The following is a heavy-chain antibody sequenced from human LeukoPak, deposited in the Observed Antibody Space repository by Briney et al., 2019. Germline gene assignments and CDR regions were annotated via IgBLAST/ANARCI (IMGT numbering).Heavy chain of an antibody. D-gene: IGHD3-22*01. CDR3: ARGGDYDSSGLYNDGFDI. J-gene: IGHJ3*02. CDR1: GGSISTYY. CDR2: IYYSGNT. V-gene: IGHV4-59*01. Sequence: KPSETLSLTCTVSGGSISTYYWTWIRQPPGKGLEWIGYIYYSGNTNYNPSLKSRVTISVDTSKNQFSLKLSSVTAADTAVYYCARGGDYDSSGLYNDGFDIWGQGTMVTVSS.